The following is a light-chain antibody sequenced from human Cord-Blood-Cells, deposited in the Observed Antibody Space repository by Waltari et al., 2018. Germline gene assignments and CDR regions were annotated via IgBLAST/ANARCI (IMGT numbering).Light chain of an antibody. Sequence: QSVLTQPPSVSEAPRQRVTISCSGSSSNIGNNAVNWYQQLPGKAAKLLIYYDDLLPSGVSDRFSGSKSGTSASLAISGPQSEDEADYYCAAWDDSLNGPVFGGGTKLTVL. CDR2: YDD. CDR1: SSNIGNNA. V-gene: IGLV1-36*01. CDR3: AAWDDSLNGPV. J-gene: IGLJ2*01.